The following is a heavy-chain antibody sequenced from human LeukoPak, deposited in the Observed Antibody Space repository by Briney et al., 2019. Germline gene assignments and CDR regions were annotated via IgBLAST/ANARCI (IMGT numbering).Heavy chain of an antibody. J-gene: IGHJ4*02. CDR3: ARVQPRGSSGWYGIDY. Sequence: GASVKVSCKASGYTFTGYYMHWVRQAPGQGLEWMGWINPNSGGTNYAQKFQGRVTMTRDTSISTAYMELSRLRSDDTAVYYCARVQPRGSSGWYGIDYWGQGTLVTVSS. D-gene: IGHD6-19*01. CDR2: INPNSGGT. V-gene: IGHV1-2*02. CDR1: GYTFTGYY.